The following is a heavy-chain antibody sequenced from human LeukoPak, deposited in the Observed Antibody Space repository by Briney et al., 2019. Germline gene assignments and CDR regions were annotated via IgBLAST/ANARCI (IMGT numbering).Heavy chain of an antibody. D-gene: IGHD6-19*01. Sequence: APVKLSCTASGYTFTGNYIHWVRQGPGQGLEWMGWINPNSGGTNYAQKFPGRVTMTRDTSISTAYMELSRLRSGDRAVYYCARDPGIISGPLDYWGQGTLVTVSS. CDR2: INPNSGGT. J-gene: IGHJ4*02. V-gene: IGHV1-2*02. CDR1: GYTFTGNY. CDR3: ARDPGIISGPLDY.